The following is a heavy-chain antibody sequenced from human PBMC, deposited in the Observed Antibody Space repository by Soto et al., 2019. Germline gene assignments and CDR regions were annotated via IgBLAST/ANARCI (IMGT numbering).Heavy chain of an antibody. Sequence: SETLSLTCTVSGGSISSYYWSWIRQPPGKGLEWIGYIYYSGSTNYNPSLKSRVTISVDTSKNQFSLKLSSVTAADTAVYYCARVAKYYDSSGYYTYYFDYWGQGTLVTVSS. J-gene: IGHJ4*02. CDR2: IYYSGST. V-gene: IGHV4-59*01. CDR3: ARVAKYYDSSGYYTYYFDY. D-gene: IGHD3-22*01. CDR1: GGSISSYY.